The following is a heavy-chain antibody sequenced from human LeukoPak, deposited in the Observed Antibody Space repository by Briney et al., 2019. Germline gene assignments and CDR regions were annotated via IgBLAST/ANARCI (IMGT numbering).Heavy chain of an antibody. V-gene: IGHV1-18*01. CDR3: ARVLMRATSGKSFDY. J-gene: IGHJ4*02. D-gene: IGHD1-26*01. CDR1: GYTFNSHP. CDR2: ISAYNGNT. Sequence: ASVKVSCKASGYTFNSHPMHWVRQAPGQRLEWMGWISAYNGNTNYAQKLQGRVTMTTDTSTSTAYMELRSLRSDDTAVYYCARVLMRATSGKSFDYWGQGTLVTVSS.